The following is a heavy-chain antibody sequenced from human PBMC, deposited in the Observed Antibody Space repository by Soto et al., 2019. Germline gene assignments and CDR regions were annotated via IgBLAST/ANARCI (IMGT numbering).Heavy chain of an antibody. V-gene: IGHV3-21*01. CDR3: ARDRESLSY. CDR1: GFTFSYYT. J-gene: IGHJ4*02. Sequence: LRLSCAASGFTFSYYTMNWVRQAPGKGLEWVSSIISSDYIYYADSVKGRFTISRDNAKNSVYLQMDSLRAEDTAVYYCARDRESLSYWGQGTLVTVSS. CDR2: IISSDYI.